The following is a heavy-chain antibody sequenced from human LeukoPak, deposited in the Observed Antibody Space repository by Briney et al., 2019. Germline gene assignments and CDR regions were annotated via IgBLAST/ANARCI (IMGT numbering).Heavy chain of an antibody. CDR3: ARDGWAFDP. D-gene: IGHD6-19*01. CDR2: INPSGGST. J-gene: IGHJ5*02. V-gene: IGHV1-46*01. Sequence: ASVKVSCKASGYTFTNYYIHWVRQAPGQGLEWMGVINPSGGSTSYAQMFQGRVTMTRDRSTNTLYMELSSLRSEDTAVYYCARDGWAFDPWGQGTLVTVSS. CDR1: GYTFTNYY.